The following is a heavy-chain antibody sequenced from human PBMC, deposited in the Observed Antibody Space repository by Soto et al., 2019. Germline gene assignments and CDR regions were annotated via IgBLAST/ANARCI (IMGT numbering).Heavy chain of an antibody. J-gene: IGHJ4*01. CDR2: TSPRTGGA. CDR3: ARWIRGNYYDSGRYRVQNYFDS. V-gene: IGHV1-2*02. D-gene: IGHD3-10*01. Sequence: ASVKVSCKTSGCTFTAYYMHWLRQAPGHWLEWLGWTSPRTGGAKYSHKFQGRVSMTRNTSITTAYMELTGLSTDDTAVYYCARWIRGNYYDSGRYRVQNYFDSWGQGTLVTVSS. CDR1: GCTFTAYY.